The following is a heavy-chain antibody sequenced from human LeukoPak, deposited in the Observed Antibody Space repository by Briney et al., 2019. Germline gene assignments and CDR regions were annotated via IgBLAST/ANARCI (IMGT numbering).Heavy chain of an antibody. J-gene: IGHJ6*03. CDR1: GGSISSYY. V-gene: IGHV4-4*07. CDR3: ARGQVVGATTFYYYYMDV. Sequence: SETLSLTCTVSGGSISSYYWSWIRQPAGKVLEWIGRIYTSGSTNYNPSLKSRVTMSVDTSKTQFSLNLGSLTAATTPVSYCARGQVVGATTFYYYYMDVWGKGTTVTVSS. CDR2: IYTSGST. D-gene: IGHD1-26*01.